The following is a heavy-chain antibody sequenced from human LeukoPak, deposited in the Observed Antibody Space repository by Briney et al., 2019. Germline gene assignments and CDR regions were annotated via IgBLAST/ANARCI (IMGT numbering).Heavy chain of an antibody. CDR1: GYSFTSYW. V-gene: IGHV5-10-1*01. Sequence: GESLRISCKGSGYSFTSYWISWVRQMPGKGLEWMGRIDPSDSYTNYSPSFQGHVTISADKSISTAYLQWSSLKAPDTAMYYCARRPNDLYDYGDYLLTDWGQGTLVTVSS. J-gene: IGHJ4*02. D-gene: IGHD4-17*01. CDR3: ARRPNDLYDYGDYLLTD. CDR2: IDPSDSYT.